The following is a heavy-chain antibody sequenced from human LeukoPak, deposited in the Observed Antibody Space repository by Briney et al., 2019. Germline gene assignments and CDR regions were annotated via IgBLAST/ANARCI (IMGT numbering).Heavy chain of an antibody. CDR3: ARRRGYSYGYGANWFDP. CDR1: GGSISSYY. V-gene: IGHV4-59*12. D-gene: IGHD5-18*01. Sequence: PSETLSLTCTVSGGSISSYYWSWIRQPPGKGLEWIGYIYYSGSTNYNPSLKSRVTISVDTSKNQFSLKLSSVTAADTAVYYCARRRGYSYGYGANWFDPWGQGTLVTVSS. CDR2: IYYSGST. J-gene: IGHJ5*02.